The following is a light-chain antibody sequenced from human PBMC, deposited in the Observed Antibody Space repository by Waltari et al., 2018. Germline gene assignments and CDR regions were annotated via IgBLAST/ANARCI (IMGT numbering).Light chain of an antibody. CDR2: DVT. J-gene: IGLJ1*01. CDR1: SSYVGCYTY. V-gene: IGLV2-11*01. CDR3: CSFAAGDAYV. Sequence: QSALTQPRSVSASPGQSVAIPCTGTSSYVGCYTYVSWYQQHPGKAPKLMFYDVTERPSGVPDRFSGSKSGHTASLTVSGLQAEDEADYYCCSFAAGDAYVFGTGTKVTVL.